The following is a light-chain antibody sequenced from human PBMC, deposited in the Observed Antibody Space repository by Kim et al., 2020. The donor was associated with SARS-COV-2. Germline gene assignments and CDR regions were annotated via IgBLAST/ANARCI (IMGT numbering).Light chain of an antibody. CDR1: STDVGGYNY. CDR3: SSFTRSSTYV. CDR2: DVS. Sequence: GQSITISCTGTSTDVGGYNYVSWYQQHPGKAPKVMIYDVSNRPSGVSNRFSGSKSGNAASLTISGLQAEDEADYYCSSFTRSSTYVFGTGTKVTVL. J-gene: IGLJ1*01. V-gene: IGLV2-14*04.